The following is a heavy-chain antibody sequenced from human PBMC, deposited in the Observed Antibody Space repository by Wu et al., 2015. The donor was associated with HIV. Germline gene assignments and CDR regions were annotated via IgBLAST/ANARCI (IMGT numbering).Heavy chain of an antibody. CDR2: LNPNTGAT. CDR3: ASGIQAGGANY. D-gene: IGHD2-21*01. V-gene: IGHV1-2*02. CDR1: GYSFTAYF. Sequence: QVQLVQSGAGVKRPGASVRVSCKASGYSFTAYFLHWVRQAPGQGLEFMGRLNPNTGATDFAQKFQGRVTVTRDTSISTAYMEIYRLRPEDTAVYYCASGIQAGGANYWGQGTLVTVSS. J-gene: IGHJ4*02.